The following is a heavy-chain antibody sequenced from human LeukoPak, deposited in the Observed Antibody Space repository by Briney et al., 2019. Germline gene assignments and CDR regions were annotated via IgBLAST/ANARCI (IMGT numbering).Heavy chain of an antibody. D-gene: IGHD5-24*01. CDR1: GGSISSSIYY. CDR2: VYYTGST. V-gene: IGHV4-39*07. CDR3: ARDIGSQMATISDWFDP. Sequence: SETLSLTCSVSGGSISSSIYYRGWIRQPPGKGPEWIGSVYYTGSTYNNPSLKSRVTISVDTSKNQFSLKVRSVTAADTAVYYCARDIGSQMATISDWFDPWGQGLLVTVSS. J-gene: IGHJ5*02.